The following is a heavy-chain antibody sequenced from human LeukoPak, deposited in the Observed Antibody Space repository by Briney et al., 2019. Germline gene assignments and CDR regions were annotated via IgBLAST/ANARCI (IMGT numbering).Heavy chain of an antibody. Sequence: GGSLRLSCAASGFTFSSYDMSWVRQAPGKGLEWVSAIGGRGRNTYYADPVKGRFTISRDNSKNIVYLQMNSLRAEDTAVYYCAKHQVRSHDYWGQGTLVTVSS. V-gene: IGHV3-23*01. CDR3: AKHQVRSHDY. J-gene: IGHJ4*02. CDR1: GFTFSSYD. D-gene: IGHD4-17*01. CDR2: IGGRGRNT.